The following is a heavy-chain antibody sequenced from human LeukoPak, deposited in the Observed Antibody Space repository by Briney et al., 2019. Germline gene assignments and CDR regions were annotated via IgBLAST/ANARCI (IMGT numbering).Heavy chain of an antibody. CDR3: ARDRLKRGWLQLADYYYGMDV. Sequence: SETLSLTCTVSGGSISSSSYYWGWIRQPPGKGLEWIGSIYYSGSTYYNPSLKSRVTMSVDTSKNQFSLKLSSVTAADTAVYYCARDRLKRGWLQLADYYYGMDVWGQGTTVTVFS. J-gene: IGHJ6*02. CDR1: GGSISSSSYY. CDR2: IYYSGST. V-gene: IGHV4-39*07. D-gene: IGHD5-24*01.